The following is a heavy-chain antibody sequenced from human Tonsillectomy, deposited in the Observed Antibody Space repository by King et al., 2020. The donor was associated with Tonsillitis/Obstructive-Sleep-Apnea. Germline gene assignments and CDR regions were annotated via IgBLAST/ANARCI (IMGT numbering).Heavy chain of an antibody. D-gene: IGHD6-6*01. CDR1: GGSFSGYY. CDR3: ARAEYSSSSLYYYYYIDV. V-gene: IGHV4-34*01. J-gene: IGHJ6*03. Sequence: VQLQQWGAGLLKPSETLSLTCAVYGGSFSGYYWSWIRQPPGKGLEWIVEINHSGSTNYNTSLKSRVTISVDTSQNQFSLKLSSVTAADTAVYYCARAEYSSSSLYYYYYIDVWGKGTTVTVSS. CDR2: INHSGST.